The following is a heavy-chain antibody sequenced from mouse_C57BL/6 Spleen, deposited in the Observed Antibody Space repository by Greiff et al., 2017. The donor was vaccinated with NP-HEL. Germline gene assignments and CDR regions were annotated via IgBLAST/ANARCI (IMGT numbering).Heavy chain of an antibody. CDR1: GYTFTSYW. J-gene: IGHJ4*01. D-gene: IGHD2-5*01. CDR3: ARRAYSNLDYYAMDY. Sequence: VQLQQPGAELVRPGTSVKLSCKASGYTFTSYWMHWVKQRPGQGLEWIGVIDPSDSYTNYNQKFKGKATLTVDTSSSTAYMQLSSLTSEDSAVYYCARRAYSNLDYYAMDYWGQGTSVTVSS. V-gene: IGHV1-59*01. CDR2: IDPSDSYT.